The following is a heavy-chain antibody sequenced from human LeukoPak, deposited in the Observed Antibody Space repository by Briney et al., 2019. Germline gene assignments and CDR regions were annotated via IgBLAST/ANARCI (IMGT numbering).Heavy chain of an antibody. Sequence: GGSLRLSCAASGFTFDDYGMSWVRQAPGKGLEWVSGINWNGGSTGYADSVKGRFTISRDNAKNSLYLQMNSLRAEDTALYYCARARALAADGSGYFDYWGQGTLVTVSS. CDR1: GFTFDDYG. CDR2: INWNGGST. D-gene: IGHD6-13*01. J-gene: IGHJ4*02. V-gene: IGHV3-20*04. CDR3: ARARALAADGSGYFDY.